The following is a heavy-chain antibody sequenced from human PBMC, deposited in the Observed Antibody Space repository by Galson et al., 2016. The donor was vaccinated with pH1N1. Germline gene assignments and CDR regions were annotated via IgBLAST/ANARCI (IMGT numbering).Heavy chain of an antibody. D-gene: IGHD3-3*01. J-gene: IGHJ4*01. CDR3: ARRTNPDFWSDYSIFDQ. Sequence: ETLSLTCAVYIGSFSGHYWTWIRQSPGKGLEWLGEIDDSGSPNYNLSLMSRVTISVDTSKNQFSLKVTSMTAADTAVYFCARRTNPDFWSDYSIFDQWGQGTRVTVSS. V-gene: IGHV4-34*01. CDR1: IGSFSGHY. CDR2: IDDSGSP.